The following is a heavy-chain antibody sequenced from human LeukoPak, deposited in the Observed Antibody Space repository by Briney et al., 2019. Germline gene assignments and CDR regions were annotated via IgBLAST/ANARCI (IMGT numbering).Heavy chain of an antibody. CDR3: ARELDEFGYYYGMDV. D-gene: IGHD3-16*01. J-gene: IGHJ6*02. CDR2: IGITSEYI. V-gene: IGHV3-23*01. Sequence: GGSLRLSCAASGFTITAYAMSWVRQSPGKGLEWVSGIGITSEYIHYADSVKGRFTISRDNSKNTVYLEMSSLRAEDTAVYYCARELDEFGYYYGMDVWGQGTTVTVSS. CDR1: GFTITAYA.